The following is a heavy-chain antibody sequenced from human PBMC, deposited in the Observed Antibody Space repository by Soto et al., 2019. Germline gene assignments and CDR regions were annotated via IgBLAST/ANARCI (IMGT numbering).Heavy chain of an antibody. CDR3: ASRSSWFDAFDI. Sequence: SVKVSCKASGGTFSSYAISWVRRAPGQGLEWMGGIIPIFGTANYAQKFQGRVTITADKSTSTAYMELSSLRSEDTAVYYCASRSSWFDAFDIWGQGTMVTVSS. J-gene: IGHJ3*02. D-gene: IGHD6-13*01. V-gene: IGHV1-69*06. CDR2: IIPIFGTA. CDR1: GGTFSSYA.